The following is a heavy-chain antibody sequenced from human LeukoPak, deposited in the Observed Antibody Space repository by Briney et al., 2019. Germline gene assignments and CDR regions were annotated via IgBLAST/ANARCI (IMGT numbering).Heavy chain of an antibody. J-gene: IGHJ4*02. CDR2: IYPCDSDT. Sequence: GESLKISCKGSGYSFSSYWIGWGRQMPWKGLEGMGIIYPCDSDTRDSPSFQGQVTISADKSIGSAYLQWSSLKASDTAMYYCARQYIAVAALDYWGQGTLVTVSS. V-gene: IGHV5-51*01. CDR1: GYSFSSYW. CDR3: ARQYIAVAALDY. D-gene: IGHD6-13*01.